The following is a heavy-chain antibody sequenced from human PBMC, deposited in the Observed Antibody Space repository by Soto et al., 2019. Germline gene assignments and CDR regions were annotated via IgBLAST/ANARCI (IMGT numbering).Heavy chain of an antibody. J-gene: IGHJ5*02. CDR1: GFTFSSYE. CDR3: ARVIMDGSRYPRGWFDP. D-gene: IGHD6-13*01. Sequence: EVQLVESGGGLVQPGGSLRLSCAASGFTFSSYEMNWVRQAPGKGLEWVSYISSSGSTIYYADSVKGRFTISRDNAKNSLYLQMNSLRAEDTAVYYCARVIMDGSRYPRGWFDPWGQGTLVTFSS. CDR2: ISSSGSTI. V-gene: IGHV3-48*03.